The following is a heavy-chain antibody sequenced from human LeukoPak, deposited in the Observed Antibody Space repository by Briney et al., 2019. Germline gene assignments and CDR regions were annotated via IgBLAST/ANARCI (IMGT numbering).Heavy chain of an antibody. J-gene: IGHJ4*02. D-gene: IGHD3/OR15-3a*01. CDR2: IYSSGST. V-gene: IGHV4-4*07. Sequence: SETLSLTCTVSGGSISSYYWNWIRQPAGKGLEWIGRIYSSGSTNYNPSLKSRVTISVDTSKNQFSLKLSSVTAADTAVYYCAREKDSEIDYWGQGTLVTVSS. CDR1: GGSISSYY. CDR3: AREKDSEIDY.